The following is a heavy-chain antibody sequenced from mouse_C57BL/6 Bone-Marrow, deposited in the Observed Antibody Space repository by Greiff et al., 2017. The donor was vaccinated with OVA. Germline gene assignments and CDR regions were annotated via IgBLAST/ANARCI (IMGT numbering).Heavy chain of an antibody. V-gene: IGHV1-80*01. CDR1: GYAFSSYW. Sequence: QVQLQQSGAELVKPGASVKISCKASGYAFSSYWMHWVKQRPGKGLEWIGQVYPGDGDTNYNGKFKGKATLTADKSSSTAYMQLSSLTSEDSAVYVCVRRHYGSSSFGYWGQGTTLTVAS. CDR2: VYPGDGDT. CDR3: VRRHYGSSSFGY. J-gene: IGHJ2*01. D-gene: IGHD1-1*01.